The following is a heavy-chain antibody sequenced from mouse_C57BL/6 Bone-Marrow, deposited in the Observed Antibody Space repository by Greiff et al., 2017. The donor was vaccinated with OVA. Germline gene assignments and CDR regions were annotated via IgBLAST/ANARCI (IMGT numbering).Heavy chain of an antibody. D-gene: IGHD2-2*01. CDR2: ISDGGSYT. CDR1: GFTFSSYA. J-gene: IGHJ4*01. Sequence: EVHLVESGGGLVKPGGSLKLSCAASGFTFSSYAMSWVRQTPEKRLEWVATISDGGSYTYYPDNVKGRFTISRDNAKNNLYLQMSHLKSEDTAMYYCARGGYDENYYAMDYWGQGTSVTVSS. CDR3: ARGGYDENYYAMDY. V-gene: IGHV5-4*01.